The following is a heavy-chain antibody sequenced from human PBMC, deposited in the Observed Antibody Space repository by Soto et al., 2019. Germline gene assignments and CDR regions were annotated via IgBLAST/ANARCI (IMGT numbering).Heavy chain of an antibody. D-gene: IGHD3-16*01. CDR1: GFTFHNYA. CDR3: AKDWVADYYYYYGMDV. V-gene: IGHV3-23*01. J-gene: IGHJ6*02. CDR2: INGPGDDT. Sequence: GSLRISCVASGFTFHNYAMSWVRPAPGKGLEWVSSINGPGDDTYYADSVKGRFTISRDNSKNTLYLQMNSLRAEDTAVYYCAKDWVADYYYYYGMDVWGQGTTVTVSS.